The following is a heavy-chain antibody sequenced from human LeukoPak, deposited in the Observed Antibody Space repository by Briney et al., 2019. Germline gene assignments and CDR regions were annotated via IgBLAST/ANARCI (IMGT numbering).Heavy chain of an antibody. J-gene: IGHJ5*02. V-gene: IGHV4-34*01. CDR3: ARGTRGGWSYDSSGYYYRGNWFDP. CDR2: INHSGST. CDR1: GGSFSGYY. D-gene: IGHD3-22*01. Sequence: PSETLSLTCAVYGGSFSGYYWSWIRQPPGKWLEWIGEINHSGSTNYNPSLKSRVTISVDTSKNQFSLKLSSVTAADTAVYYCARGTRGGWSYDSSGYYYRGNWFDPWGQGTLVTVSS.